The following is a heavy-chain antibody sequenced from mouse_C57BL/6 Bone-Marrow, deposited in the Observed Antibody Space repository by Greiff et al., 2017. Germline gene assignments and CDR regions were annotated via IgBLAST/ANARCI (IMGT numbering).Heavy chain of an antibody. CDR3: ARKGYGFYYYAMDY. V-gene: IGHV1-82*01. D-gene: IGHD1-2*01. J-gene: IGHJ4*01. CDR1: GYAFSSSW. CDR2: IYPGDGDT. Sequence: VQLQQSGPELVKPGASVKISCKASGYAFSSSWMNWVKQRPGKGLEWIGRIYPGDGDTNYNGKFKGKATLTADKSSSAAYMQLISLTSEDSAVYFCARKGYGFYYYAMDYWGQGTSVTVSS.